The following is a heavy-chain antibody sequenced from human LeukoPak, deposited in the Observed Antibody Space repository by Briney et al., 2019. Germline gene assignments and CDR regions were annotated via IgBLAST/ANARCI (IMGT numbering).Heavy chain of an antibody. V-gene: IGHV5-51*01. J-gene: IGHJ2*01. CDR3: ARGFYDILTGYFRRDRYFDL. CDR2: IYPGDSDT. D-gene: IGHD3-9*01. CDR1: GYSFTSYW. Sequence: GESLKISCKGSGYSFTSYWIGWVRQMPGKGLEWMGIIYPGDSDTRYSPSFQGQVTISADKSISTAYLQWSSLKASDTAMYYCARGFYDILTGYFRRDRYFDLWGRGTLVTVSS.